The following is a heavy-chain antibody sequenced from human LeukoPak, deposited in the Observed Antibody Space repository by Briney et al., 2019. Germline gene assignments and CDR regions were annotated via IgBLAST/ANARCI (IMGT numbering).Heavy chain of an antibody. D-gene: IGHD3-9*01. Sequence: GESLKISCKGAAFGFTSCWISLVGQMPGKGLEWMGIIYPGDADTRYSPSFQGQVTISADKAISTAHLQWSSLKASDIPMYYCVWRYDISTGYDIGYFDYWGQGTLVTVSS. CDR1: AFGFTSCW. CDR2: IYPGDADT. V-gene: IGHV5-51*01. CDR3: VWRYDISTGYDIGYFDY. J-gene: IGHJ4*02.